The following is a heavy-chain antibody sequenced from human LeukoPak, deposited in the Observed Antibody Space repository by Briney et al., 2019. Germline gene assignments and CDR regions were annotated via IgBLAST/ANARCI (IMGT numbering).Heavy chain of an antibody. J-gene: IGHJ4*02. V-gene: IGHV5-51*01. CDR1: GYKITSHW. Sequence: RGGALQISCQASGYKITSHWIAWVRQMPGKSPEWMGIIYPGDSDTRYSPSFQGQGTISVDKSISTAYLQWRSLKASDTAMYYCVTLRRSGWFYYWGQGTLVTVSS. CDR2: IYPGDSDT. CDR3: VTLRRSGWFYY. D-gene: IGHD6-19*01.